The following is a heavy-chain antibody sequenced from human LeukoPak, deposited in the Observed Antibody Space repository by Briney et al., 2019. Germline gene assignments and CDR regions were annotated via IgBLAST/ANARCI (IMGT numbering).Heavy chain of an antibody. J-gene: IGHJ3*02. CDR1: GFTFSSYS. V-gene: IGHV3-21*01. CDR2: ISSSSSYI. Sequence: GGSLGLSCAASGFTFSSYSMNWVRQAPGKGLEWVSSISSSSSYIYYADSVKGRFTISRDNAKNSLYLQMNSLRAEDTAVYYCARYCYGIVGATCYAFDIWGQGTMVTVSS. CDR3: ARYCYGIVGATCYAFDI. D-gene: IGHD1-26*01.